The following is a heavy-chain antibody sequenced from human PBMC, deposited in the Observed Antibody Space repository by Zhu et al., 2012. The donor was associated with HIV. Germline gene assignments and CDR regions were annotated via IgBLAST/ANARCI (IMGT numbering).Heavy chain of an antibody. CDR1: GGSFSGYY. Sequence: QVQLQQWGAGLLKPSETLSLTCAVYGGSFSGYYWSWIRQPPGKGLEWIGEINHSGSTTYNPSLKSRVTISVDTSKNQFSLKLSSVTAADTAVYYCARARSGWYTGIALSAFDIWGQGTMVTVSS. J-gene: IGHJ3*02. CDR2: INHSGST. CDR3: ARARSGWYTGIALSAFDI. D-gene: IGHD6-19*01. V-gene: IGHV4-34*01.